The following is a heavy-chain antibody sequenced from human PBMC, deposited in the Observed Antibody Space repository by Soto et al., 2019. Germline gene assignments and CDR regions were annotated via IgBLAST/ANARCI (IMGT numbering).Heavy chain of an antibody. CDR1: GGSFSGYY. Sequence: SETLSLTCAVYGGSFSGYYWSWIRQPPGKGLEWIGEINHSGSTNYNPSLKSRVTISVDTSKNQFSLKLSSVTAADTAVYYCARGRSYYDSSGYHNWFDPWGQGTQVTVSS. D-gene: IGHD3-22*01. CDR3: ARGRSYYDSSGYHNWFDP. V-gene: IGHV4-34*01. J-gene: IGHJ5*02. CDR2: INHSGST.